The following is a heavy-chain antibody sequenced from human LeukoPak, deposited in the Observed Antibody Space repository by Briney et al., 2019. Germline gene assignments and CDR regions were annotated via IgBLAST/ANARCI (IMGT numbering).Heavy chain of an antibody. CDR1: GGSISSYY. Sequence: SETLSLTCTVSGGSISSYYWSWIRQPPGKGLEWIGYIYYSGSTNYNPSLKSRVTISVDTSKNQFSLKLSSVTAADTAVYYCASRPVPPSGSLDSWGQGTLVTVSS. J-gene: IGHJ4*02. V-gene: IGHV4-59*12. CDR2: IYYSGST. D-gene: IGHD6-6*01. CDR3: ASRPVPPSGSLDS.